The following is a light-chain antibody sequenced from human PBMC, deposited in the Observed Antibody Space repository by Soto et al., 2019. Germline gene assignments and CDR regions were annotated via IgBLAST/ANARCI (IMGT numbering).Light chain of an antibody. J-gene: IGKJ1*01. CDR1: QSLLQSSGYHY. CDR3: MHALQPPPA. CDR2: LTS. Sequence: DIVLTQSPLSLPVTPGEPASMSCRSSQSLLQSSGYHYLDWYVQKPGQSPQLLIYLTSNRASGVHDRFSGSGSGTDFTLKISRVEAEDVGVYYCMHALQPPPAFGQGTKVEIK. V-gene: IGKV2-28*01.